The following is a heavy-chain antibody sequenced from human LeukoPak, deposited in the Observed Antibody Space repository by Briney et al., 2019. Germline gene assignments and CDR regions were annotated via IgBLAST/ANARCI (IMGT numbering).Heavy chain of an antibody. D-gene: IGHD6-19*01. CDR3: ARDTGSGCDY. CDR2: IYYSGST. CDR1: GGSISSGDYY. J-gene: IGHJ4*02. V-gene: IGHV4-30-4*08. Sequence: SETLSLICTVSGGSISSGDYYWSWIRQPPGKGLEWIGYIYYSGSTYYNPSLKSRVTISVDTSKNQFSLKLSSVTAADTAVYYCARDTGSGCDYWGQGTLVTVSS.